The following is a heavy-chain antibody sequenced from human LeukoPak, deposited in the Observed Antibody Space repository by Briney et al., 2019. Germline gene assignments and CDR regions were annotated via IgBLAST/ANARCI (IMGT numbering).Heavy chain of an antibody. V-gene: IGHV4-61*02. CDR1: GGSISSDRFY. CDR3: ARVPDWTYVPDY. Sequence: PSETLSLTCTVSGGSISSDRFYWTWVRQPAGKVLEWIGRIKSSNTNYNPSLKSRVNISVDTSTNQFSLKLSSLTAADTAVYYCARVPDWTYVPDYWGQGTLVTVSS. J-gene: IGHJ4*02. D-gene: IGHD3-16*01. CDR2: IKSSNT.